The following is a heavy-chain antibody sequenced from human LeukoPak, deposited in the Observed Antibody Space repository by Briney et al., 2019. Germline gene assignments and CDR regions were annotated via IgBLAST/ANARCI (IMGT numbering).Heavy chain of an antibody. D-gene: IGHD5-12*01. V-gene: IGHV3-23*01. CDR2: ISGSGYSK. CDR1: GFTFSSYA. CDR3: AKEAGYSGYDYPDY. J-gene: IGHJ4*02. Sequence: PGGSLRLSCAASGFTFSSYAMSWVRQGPGQGLEWFLAISGSGYSKYYADSVKGRITISRDNTKNTRYLQMNSLRAEDTAVYYCAKEAGYSGYDYPDYWGQGTLVTVSS.